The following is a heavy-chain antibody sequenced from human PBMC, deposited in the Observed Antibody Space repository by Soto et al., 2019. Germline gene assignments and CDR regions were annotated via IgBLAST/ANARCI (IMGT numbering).Heavy chain of an antibody. CDR2: ISSSSSYI. Sequence: PGGSLRLSCAASGFTFSTYSMNWVRQAPGKGLEWVSSISSSSSYIYYADSVKGRFTISRDNAKNSLYLQMNSLRAEDTAVYYCARYDSSGYYWPYYYYGMDVWGQGTTVT. V-gene: IGHV3-21*01. CDR1: GFTFSTYS. D-gene: IGHD3-22*01. CDR3: ARYDSSGYYWPYYYYGMDV. J-gene: IGHJ6*02.